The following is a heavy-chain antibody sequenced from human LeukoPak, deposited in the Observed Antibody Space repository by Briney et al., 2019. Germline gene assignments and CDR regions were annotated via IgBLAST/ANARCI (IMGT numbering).Heavy chain of an antibody. Sequence: SETLSLTCTVSGGSISSYYWSWIRQPPGKGLEWIGNIYPSGTTYYNPSLKTRVTISVDTSKNQFSLKLSSVTAADTAVYYCARGGLTYLGAGWGCAFDIWGQGTMVTVSS. J-gene: IGHJ3*02. V-gene: IGHV4-4*08. CDR3: ARGGLTYLGAGWGCAFDI. CDR1: GGSISSYY. CDR2: IYPSGTT. D-gene: IGHD3/OR15-3a*01.